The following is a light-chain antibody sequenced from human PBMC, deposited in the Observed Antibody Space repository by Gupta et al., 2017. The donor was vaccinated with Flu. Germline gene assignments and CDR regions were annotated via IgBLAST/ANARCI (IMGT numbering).Light chain of an antibody. Sequence: TSSDVGGYKYVSWYQQHPGRAPKLMISEITKRSSGVPDRFSGSKAGNTASLTVAGLQAEDEADYYCSSYAGSNSWVFGGGTKLTGL. CDR2: EIT. J-gene: IGLJ3*02. CDR3: SSYAGSNSWV. CDR1: SSDVGGYKY. V-gene: IGLV2-8*01.